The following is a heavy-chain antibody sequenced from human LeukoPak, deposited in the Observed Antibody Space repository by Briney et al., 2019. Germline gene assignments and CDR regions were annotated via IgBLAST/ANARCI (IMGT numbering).Heavy chain of an antibody. CDR2: MSYSGNT. D-gene: IGHD6-6*01. V-gene: IGHV4-59*11. CDR1: GASITSQF. CDR3: ARSSSGSNWFDA. J-gene: IGHJ5*02. Sequence: SETLSLTCTVSGASITSQFWSWVRQPPGKRPEYLGYMSYSGNTNYNPSLKSRVTISLDTSKNQFSLKLSSLTAADTAVYYCARSSSGSNWFDAWGQGTLVTVSS.